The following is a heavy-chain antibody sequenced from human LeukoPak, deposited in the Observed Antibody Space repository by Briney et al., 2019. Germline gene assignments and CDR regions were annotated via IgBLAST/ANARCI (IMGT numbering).Heavy chain of an antibody. CDR3: AKTYYYGSGSEVSWFDP. Sequence: SETLSLTCTVSGGSISSYCWNWIRQPPGQGLEWIGYVYYSGSSNYYPSLTRRVTISVDTSKNQFSLKLSSVTAADTAVYYCAKTYYYGSGSEVSWFDPWAREPWSPSPQ. CDR1: GGSISSYC. V-gene: IGHV4-59*01. J-gene: IGHJ5*02. CDR2: VYYSGSS. D-gene: IGHD3-10*01.